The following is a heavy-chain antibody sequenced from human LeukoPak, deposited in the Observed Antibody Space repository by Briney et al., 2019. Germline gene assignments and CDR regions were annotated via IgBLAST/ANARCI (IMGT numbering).Heavy chain of an antibody. V-gene: IGHV4-4*09. Sequence: SETLTLTCTVSGVSISSYYWSWIRQPPGKGLEWIGYIYTSGSTNYNPSLKSRVTISVDTSKNQFSLKLSSVTAADTAVYYCARAMIAIRPDAFDIWGQGTMVTVSS. D-gene: IGHD2-21*01. CDR3: ARAMIAIRPDAFDI. CDR1: GVSISSYY. CDR2: IYTSGST. J-gene: IGHJ3*02.